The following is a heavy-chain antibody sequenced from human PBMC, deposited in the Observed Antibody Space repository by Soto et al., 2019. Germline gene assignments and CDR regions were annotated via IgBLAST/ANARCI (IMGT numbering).Heavy chain of an antibody. J-gene: IGHJ3*02. CDR1: GFTFSSYA. CDR2: ISYDGSNK. Sequence: GGSLRLSCAASGFTFSSYAMHWVRQAPGKXLEWVAVISYDGSNKYYADSVKGRFTISRDNSKNTLYLQMNSLRAEDTAVYYCASLPSYYYDSSGYYGDAFDIWGQGTMVTVSS. D-gene: IGHD3-22*01. CDR3: ASLPSYYYDSSGYYGDAFDI. V-gene: IGHV3-30-3*01.